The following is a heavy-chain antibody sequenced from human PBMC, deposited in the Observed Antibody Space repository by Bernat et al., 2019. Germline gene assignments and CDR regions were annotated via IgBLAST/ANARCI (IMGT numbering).Heavy chain of an antibody. D-gene: IGHD3-22*01. J-gene: IGHJ6*02. CDR3: TTYDSSGYHTPYYGMDV. Sequence: EVQLVESGGGLVKPGGSLRLSCAASGFTFSNAWMNWVRQAPGKGLEWVGRIKSKTDGGTTDYAAPVKGRFTISRDDSKNTLYLQMNSLKTEDTAVYYCTTYDSSGYHTPYYGMDVWGQGTTVTVSS. V-gene: IGHV3-15*07. CDR1: GFTFSNAW. CDR2: IKSKTDGGTT.